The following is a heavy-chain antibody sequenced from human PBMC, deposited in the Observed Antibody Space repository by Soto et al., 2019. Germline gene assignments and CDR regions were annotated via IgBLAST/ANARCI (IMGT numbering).Heavy chain of an antibody. CDR1: GFTFSSYG. CDR3: ARGALGQWPRGYYFDF. CDR2: ISYDGSNK. J-gene: IGHJ4*02. Sequence: PGGSLRLSCAASGFTFSSYGMHWVRQAPGKGLEWVAVISYDGSNKYYAESVKGRFTISRDNSKNTLYLQMNSLRAEDTVLYYCARGALGQWPRGYYFDFWGLGTLVTVSS. V-gene: IGHV3-30*03. D-gene: IGHD3-3*01.